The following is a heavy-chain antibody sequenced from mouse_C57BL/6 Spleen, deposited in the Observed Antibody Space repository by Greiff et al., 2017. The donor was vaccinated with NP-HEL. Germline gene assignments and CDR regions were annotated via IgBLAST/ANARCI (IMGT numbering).Heavy chain of an antibody. Sequence: EVQRVESGTVLARPGASVKMSCKTSGYTFTSYWMHWVKQRPGQGLEWIGAIYPGNSDTSYNQKFKGKAKLTAVTSASTAYMELSSLTNEDSAVYYCTRDDYDANYAMDYWGQGTSVTVSS. J-gene: IGHJ4*01. CDR1: GYTFTSYW. D-gene: IGHD2-4*01. V-gene: IGHV1-5*01. CDR2: IYPGNSDT. CDR3: TRDDYDANYAMDY.